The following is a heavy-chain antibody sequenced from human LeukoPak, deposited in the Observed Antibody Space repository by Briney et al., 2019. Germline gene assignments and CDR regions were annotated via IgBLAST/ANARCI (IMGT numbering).Heavy chain of an antibody. Sequence: PGRSLRLSCAASGFTFDDYAMHWVRQAPGKGLEWVSGISWNSGSIGYADSVKGRFTISRDNAKNSLYLQMNSLRAEDTALYYCAKDTYGGKWAYYFDYWGQGTLVTVSS. D-gene: IGHD4-23*01. CDR3: AKDTYGGKWAYYFDY. CDR2: ISWNSGSI. V-gene: IGHV3-9*01. CDR1: GFTFDDYA. J-gene: IGHJ4*02.